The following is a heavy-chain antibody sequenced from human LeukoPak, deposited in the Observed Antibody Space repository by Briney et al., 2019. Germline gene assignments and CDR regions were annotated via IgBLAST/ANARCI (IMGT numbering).Heavy chain of an antibody. D-gene: IGHD3-10*01. CDR3: ARVRWGEEINSFDY. J-gene: IGHJ4*02. CDR2: IYHAGST. Sequence: SQTLSLTCTVSGGSISSGGFYWGWIRQSPGKGLEWIGYIYHAGSTYYNPSLKSRVTISVDRPENQFSLRLNSVTAADTAVYFCARVRWGEEINSFDYWGQGTLVTVSS. CDR1: GGSISSGGFY. V-gene: IGHV4-30-2*06.